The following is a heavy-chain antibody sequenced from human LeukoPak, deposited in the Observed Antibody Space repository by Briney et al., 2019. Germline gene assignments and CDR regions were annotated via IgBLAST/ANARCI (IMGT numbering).Heavy chain of an antibody. CDR2: VYYTGTT. Sequence: SETLSLTCTVSGGSISSYYWSWIRQPPGKGLEWIGYVYYTGTTDYSPSLRSRVTISVDTSKNQFSLNLTSVTAADTAVYFCARYGDEFDWFDPWGQGTLVTVSS. D-gene: IGHD4-17*01. CDR3: ARYGDEFDWFDP. V-gene: IGHV4-59*01. CDR1: GGSISSYY. J-gene: IGHJ5*02.